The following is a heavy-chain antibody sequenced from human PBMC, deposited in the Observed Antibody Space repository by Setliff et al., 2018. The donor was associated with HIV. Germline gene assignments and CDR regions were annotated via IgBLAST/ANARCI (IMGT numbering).Heavy chain of an antibody. CDR3: ARRRKFGAAAAGPMDY. CDR2: VYYSGST. CDR1: NGSVSSNYYY. J-gene: IGHJ4*01. Sequence: NPSETLSLTCTVSNGSVSSNYYYWGWIRQPPGKGLQWIGNVYYSGSTYYTPSFRGRVTISVDSSKNQFSLKLTSVTAADTAIYFCARRRKFGAAAAGPMDYWGQGTLVTVSS. V-gene: IGHV4-39*01. D-gene: IGHD6-13*01.